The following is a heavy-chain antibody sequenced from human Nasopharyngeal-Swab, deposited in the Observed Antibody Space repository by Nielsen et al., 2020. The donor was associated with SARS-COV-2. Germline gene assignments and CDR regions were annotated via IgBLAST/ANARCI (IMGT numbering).Heavy chain of an antibody. Sequence: SETLSLTCPVSGGSVSTTTYFWGWIRQPPGKGLEWIGTVYYSGSTYYNPSLKSRVTISVDTSKYQFSLKLNSVTATDTAVYYCARGYGSFPYYFDHWGQGTLVTVSS. J-gene: IGHJ4*02. CDR2: VYYSGST. V-gene: IGHV4-39*01. CDR1: GGSVSTTTYF. CDR3: ARGYGSFPYYFDH. D-gene: IGHD1-26*01.